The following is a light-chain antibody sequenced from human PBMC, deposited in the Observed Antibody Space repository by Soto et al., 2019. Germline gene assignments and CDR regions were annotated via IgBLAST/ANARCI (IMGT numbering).Light chain of an antibody. J-gene: IGKJ1*01. V-gene: IGKV3D-15*01. Sequence: EIIMTQSPATLSVSPGERVSLSCRASHGVGSTLAWYQQRPGQAPRLLMYGAATGATGIPARFSGSGSGTEFTLTISSLQSEDFAVYYCQQYSYWVWTFGRGTKVDI. CDR2: GAA. CDR3: QQYSYWVWT. CDR1: HGVGST.